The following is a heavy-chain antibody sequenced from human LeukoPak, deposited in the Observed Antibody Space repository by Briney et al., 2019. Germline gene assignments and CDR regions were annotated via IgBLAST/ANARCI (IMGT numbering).Heavy chain of an antibody. V-gene: IGHV3-23*01. CDR1: GFTFSSYA. CDR3: AKDRRPDPEGVLKDNWFDP. Sequence: GGSLRLSCAASGFTFSSYAMSWVRQAPGKGLEWVSAIKGRFTISRDNSKNTLYLQMNSLRAEDTAVYYCAKDRRPDPEGVLKDNWFDPWGQGTLVTVSS. J-gene: IGHJ5*02. CDR2: I. D-gene: IGHD1-14*01.